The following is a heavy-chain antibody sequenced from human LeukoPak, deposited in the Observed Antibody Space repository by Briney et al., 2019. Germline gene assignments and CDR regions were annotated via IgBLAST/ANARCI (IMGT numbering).Heavy chain of an antibody. V-gene: IGHV5-51*01. D-gene: IGHD3-10*01. Sequence: GESLKISCKGSGYSFTSYWIGWVRQMPGKGLGWMGIIYPGDSDTRYSPSFQGQVTISADKSISTAYLQWSSLKASDTAMYYCARRHYYGSGSYPLPFDYWGQGTLVTVSS. CDR3: ARRHYYGSGSYPLPFDY. CDR2: IYPGDSDT. CDR1: GYSFTSYW. J-gene: IGHJ4*02.